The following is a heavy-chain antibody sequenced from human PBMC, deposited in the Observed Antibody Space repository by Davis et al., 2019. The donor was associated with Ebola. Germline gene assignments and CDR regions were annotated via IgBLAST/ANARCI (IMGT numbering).Heavy chain of an antibody. J-gene: IGHJ6*04. CDR2: INPNSGGT. V-gene: IGHV1-2*06. Sequence: ASVKVSCKASGYTFTGYYMHWVRQAPGQGLEWMGRINPNSGGTNYAQKFQGRVTMTRDTSISTAYMELSRLRSDDTAVYYCARDIYQHTGGMDVWGKGTTVTVSS. CDR3: ARDIYQHTGGMDV. D-gene: IGHD2-8*02. CDR1: GYTFTGYY.